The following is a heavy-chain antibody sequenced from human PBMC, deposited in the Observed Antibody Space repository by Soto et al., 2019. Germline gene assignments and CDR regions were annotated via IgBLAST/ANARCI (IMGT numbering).Heavy chain of an antibody. CDR2: IDPSDSYT. CDR1: GYSFTSYW. J-gene: IGHJ4*02. Sequence: GESLKISCKGSGYSFTSYWITWVRQMPGKGLEWMGWIDPSDSYTSYSPSFQGHVTISADKSISTAYLQWSSLKASDTAMYYCARHSGPYSSSSPVGYGGQGTLVTVS. CDR3: ARHSGPYSSSSPVGY. D-gene: IGHD6-6*01. V-gene: IGHV5-10-1*01.